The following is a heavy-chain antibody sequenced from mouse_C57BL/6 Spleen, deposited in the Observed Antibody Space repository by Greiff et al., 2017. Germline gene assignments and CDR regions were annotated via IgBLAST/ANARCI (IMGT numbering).Heavy chain of an antibody. Sequence: VQLKQSGGGLVKPGGSLKLSCAASGFTFSDYGMPWVRQAPEKGLEWVAYISSGSSTLSYADTVKGRFTSSRYNAKNTLFLQMTSLRSEDTAMYYCGRPYDGYYEGAIDYWGQGTSVTVSS. V-gene: IGHV5-17*01. D-gene: IGHD2-3*01. CDR2: ISSGSSTL. J-gene: IGHJ4*01. CDR3: GRPYDGYYEGAIDY. CDR1: GFTFSDYG.